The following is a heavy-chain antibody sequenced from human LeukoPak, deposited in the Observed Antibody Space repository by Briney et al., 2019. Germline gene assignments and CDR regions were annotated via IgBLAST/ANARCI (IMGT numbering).Heavy chain of an antibody. CDR2: IYYSGST. CDR1: GGSISSSSYY. V-gene: IGHV4-39*01. CDR3: ASVYDFWSGPGY. Sequence: SETLSLTCTVSGGSISSSSYYWGWIRQPPGKGLEWIGSIYYSGSTYYNPSLKSRVTISVDTSKNQFSLKLSSVTAADTAVYYCASVYDFWSGPGYWGQGTLVTVSS. D-gene: IGHD3-3*01. J-gene: IGHJ4*02.